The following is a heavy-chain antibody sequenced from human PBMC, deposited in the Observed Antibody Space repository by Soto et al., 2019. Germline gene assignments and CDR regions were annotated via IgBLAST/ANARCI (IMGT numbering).Heavy chain of an antibody. J-gene: IGHJ4*02. CDR2: IDGSGSNT. CDR1: GFTLRSYW. D-gene: IGHD1-1*01. CDR3: ARNLNGYGNWDY. Sequence: GGSLRLSCAASGFTLRSYWMHWVRQAPGGGLVWVSRIDGSGSNTFYADSVKGRFTISRDNAKNTLYLQMNNLSPEDTAVYYCARNLNGYGNWDYWGQGNLVTISS. V-gene: IGHV3-74*01.